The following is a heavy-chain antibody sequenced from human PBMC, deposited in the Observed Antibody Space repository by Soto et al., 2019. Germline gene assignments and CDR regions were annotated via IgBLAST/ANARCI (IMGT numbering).Heavy chain of an antibody. CDR1: GGTFSSYT. V-gene: IGHV1-69*01. CDR2: STPVFGTA. J-gene: IGHJ4*02. Sequence: QVQLVQSGAEVKKPGSSVKVSCKASGGTFSSYTIDWVRQAPGQGLEWMGGSTPVFGTANYAQKFQGRITTTADESTRTAYMELRSLRSEDTAVYYCARGVHYDSSGYYYFYWGQGTLVTVSS. CDR3: ARGVHYDSSGYYYFY. D-gene: IGHD3-22*01.